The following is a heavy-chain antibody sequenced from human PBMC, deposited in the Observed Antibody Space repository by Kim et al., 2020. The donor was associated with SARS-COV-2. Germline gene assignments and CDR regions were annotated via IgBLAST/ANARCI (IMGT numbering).Heavy chain of an antibody. J-gene: IGHJ3*02. D-gene: IGHD4-17*01. CDR2: VSANGRTI. V-gene: IGHV3-48*03. CDR1: GFTFSSHE. Sequence: GGSLRLSCEASGFTFSSHEINWVRQAPGKGLEWISYVSANGRTIHYADSLKGRITVSRDNAKNSLYLQMNSLRAEETAVYYCARETTVSPDALDIWGQGTKVTV. CDR3: ARETTVSPDALDI.